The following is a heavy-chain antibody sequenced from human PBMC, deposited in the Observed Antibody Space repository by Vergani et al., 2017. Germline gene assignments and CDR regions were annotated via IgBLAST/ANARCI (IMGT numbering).Heavy chain of an antibody. CDR2: ISASGNA. D-gene: IGHD2-15*01. V-gene: IGHV4-61*02. CDR3: ARRSGGYYSGGKVHPLRTAFDV. CDR1: GGSISAGYYF. Sequence: QVQLQASGPGRVKPSQTLSLTCTMSGGSISAGYYFWSWIRQPAGKVLEWLGHISASGNASHSPSLKTRVSMSVDTSKNPFSLTVTSVTAADTAIYFCARRSGGYYSGGKVHPLRTAFDVWGHGTVVTVSS. J-gene: IGHJ3*01.